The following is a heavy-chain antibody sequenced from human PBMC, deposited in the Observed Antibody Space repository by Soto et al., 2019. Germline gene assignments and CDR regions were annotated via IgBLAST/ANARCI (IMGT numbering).Heavy chain of an antibody. CDR3: ARESEDLTSNFDY. CDR1: GFTFTRYS. CDR2: ISSTTNYI. Sequence: GGSLRLSCSASGFTFTRYSMNWVRQAPGEGLEWVSSISSTTNYIYYADSMKGRFTVSRDNAKNSVYLEMNSLSAEDTAVYYCARESEDLTSNFDYWGQGTLVTVSS. J-gene: IGHJ4*02. V-gene: IGHV3-21*01.